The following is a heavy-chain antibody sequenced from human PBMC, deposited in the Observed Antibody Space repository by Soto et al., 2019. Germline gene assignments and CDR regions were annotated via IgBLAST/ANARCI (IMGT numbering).Heavy chain of an antibody. V-gene: IGHV4-38-2*02. CDR3: ARDRIIGTSYSDY. D-gene: IGHD1-7*01. CDR1: GYSISSGYY. J-gene: IGHJ4*02. Sequence: SETLSLTCAVSGYSISSGYYWGWIRQPPGKGLEWIGSIYHSGSTYYNPSLKSRVTISVDTSKNQFSLRLTSVTAADTAVYYCARDRIIGTSYSDYWGQGILVTVSS. CDR2: IYHSGST.